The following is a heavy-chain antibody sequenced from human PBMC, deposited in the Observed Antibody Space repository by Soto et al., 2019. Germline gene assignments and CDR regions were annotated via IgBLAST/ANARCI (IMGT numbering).Heavy chain of an antibody. CDR3: AKDAITMVRGVIAHNWFDP. CDR2: LGGSGGST. V-gene: IGHV3-23*01. D-gene: IGHD3-10*01. J-gene: IGHJ5*02. CDR1: GFPLRSLP. Sequence: EVQLLESGGALVNPGGSLRPSGAPPGFPLRSLPRGWFRQAQGKGRNGVQALGGSGGSTYYADSVKGRFTISRDNSKNTLYLQMNSLRAEDTAVYYCAKDAITMVRGVIAHNWFDPWGQGTLVTVSS.